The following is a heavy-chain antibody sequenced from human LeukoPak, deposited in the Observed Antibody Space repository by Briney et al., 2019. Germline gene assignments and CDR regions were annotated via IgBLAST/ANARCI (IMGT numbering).Heavy chain of an antibody. D-gene: IGHD6-6*01. CDR3: AKDVPPYSSSPPTFDY. Sequence: QAGGSLRLSCAASGFTFSSYSMNWVRQAPGKGLEWVSAISGSGGSTYYADSVKGRFTISRDNSKNTLYLQMNSLRAEDTAVYYCAKDVPPYSSSPPTFDYWGQGTLVTVSS. CDR1: GFTFSSYS. V-gene: IGHV3-23*01. J-gene: IGHJ4*02. CDR2: ISGSGGST.